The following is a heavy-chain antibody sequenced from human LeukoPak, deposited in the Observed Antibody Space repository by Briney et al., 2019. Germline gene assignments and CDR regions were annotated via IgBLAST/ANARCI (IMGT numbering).Heavy chain of an antibody. Sequence: GGSLRLSCAASGFTFSDSAMHWVRQASGKGLEWVGRIRSKADNYATEYGASVKGRFTISRDDSKNTAYLQMNSLKTEDTAVYYCTGGTTVATLDYWGQGTLVTVSS. V-gene: IGHV3-73*01. CDR1: GFTFSDSA. CDR3: TGGTTVATLDY. CDR2: IRSKADNYAT. D-gene: IGHD4-17*01. J-gene: IGHJ4*02.